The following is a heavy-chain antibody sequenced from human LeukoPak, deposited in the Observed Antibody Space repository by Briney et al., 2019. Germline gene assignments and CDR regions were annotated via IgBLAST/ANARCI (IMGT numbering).Heavy chain of an antibody. Sequence: SETLSLTCTVSGGSISSRSYYWGWIRQPPGKGLEWIGSIYYSGSTYYNPSLKSRVTISVDTSKNQFSLRLTSVTVADTAVYYCARPGNGFYDSSACYLSWGQGTLVTVSS. CDR1: GGSISSRSYY. J-gene: IGHJ5*02. CDR3: ARPGNGFYDSSACYLS. V-gene: IGHV4-39*01. D-gene: IGHD3-22*01. CDR2: IYYSGST.